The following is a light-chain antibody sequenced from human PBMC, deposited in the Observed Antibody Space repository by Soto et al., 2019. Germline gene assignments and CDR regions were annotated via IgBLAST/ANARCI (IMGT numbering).Light chain of an antibody. V-gene: IGLV1-40*01. CDR1: SSNLGAGYD. Sequence: QSVLTQPPSVSGAPGQRVTISCTGNSSNLGAGYDVHWYQQLPGAAPKLVIFGNRNRPSGISDRFSGFKSANTAYLTISGVQPEDEADYHCSSYTTIKTVVFGGGTKLTVL. CDR2: GNR. J-gene: IGLJ2*01. CDR3: SSYTTIKTVV.